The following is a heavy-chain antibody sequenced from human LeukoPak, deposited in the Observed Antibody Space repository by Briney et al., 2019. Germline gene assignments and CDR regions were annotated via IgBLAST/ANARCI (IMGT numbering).Heavy chain of an antibody. D-gene: IGHD5-18*01. CDR3: ARLGGYSYGASFDY. V-gene: IGHV4-39*01. CDR2: IYYSGST. Sequence: SETLSLTCTVSGGSISSSIYYWGWIRQPPGKGLEWIGSIYYSGSTYYNPSLKSRVTISVDTSKNQFSLKLSSVTAADTAVYYCARLGGYSYGASFDYWGQGTLVTVSS. CDR1: GGSISSSIYY. J-gene: IGHJ4*02.